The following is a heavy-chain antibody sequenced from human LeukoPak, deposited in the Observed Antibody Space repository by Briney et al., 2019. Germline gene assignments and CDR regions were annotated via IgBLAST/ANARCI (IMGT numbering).Heavy chain of an antibody. CDR3: ATANPGPDI. CDR2: ISADGSYT. CDR1: GFTFSSYW. V-gene: IGHV3-74*01. J-gene: IGHJ3*02. D-gene: IGHD1-1*01. Sequence: QTGGSLRLSCAASGFTFSSYWMHWVRHAPGKGLVWVTRISADGSYTLYADSVKGRFTISRDNAKNTLYLQMNSLRAEDTAVYYCATANPGPDIWGQGTTVTVSS.